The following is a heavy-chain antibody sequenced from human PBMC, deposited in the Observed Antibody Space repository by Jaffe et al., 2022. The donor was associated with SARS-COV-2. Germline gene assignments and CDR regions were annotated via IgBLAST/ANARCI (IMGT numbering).Heavy chain of an antibody. J-gene: IGHJ3*02. D-gene: IGHD6-6*01. V-gene: IGHV4-34*01. CDR3: ARLQVYSSSSDDAFDI. CDR1: GGSFSGYY. CDR2: INHSGST. Sequence: QVQLQQWGAGLLKPSETLSLTCAVYGGSFSGYYWSWIRQPPGKGLEWIGEINHSGSTNYNPSLKSRVTISVDTSKNQFSLKLSSVTAADTAVYYCARLQVYSSSSDDAFDIWGQGTMVTVSS.